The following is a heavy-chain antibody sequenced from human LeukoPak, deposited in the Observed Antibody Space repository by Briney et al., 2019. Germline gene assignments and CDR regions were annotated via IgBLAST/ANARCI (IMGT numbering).Heavy chain of an antibody. CDR2: ISGSGGST. J-gene: IGHJ6*03. Sequence: GGSLRLSCAASGFTFSSYAMSWVRRAPGKGLEWVSAISGSGGSTYYADSVKGRFTISRDNSKNTLYLQMNSLRAEDTAVYYCAKRYGATYYYYYMDVWGKGTTVTVSS. CDR1: GFTFSSYA. V-gene: IGHV3-23*01. D-gene: IGHD4-17*01. CDR3: AKRYGATYYYYYMDV.